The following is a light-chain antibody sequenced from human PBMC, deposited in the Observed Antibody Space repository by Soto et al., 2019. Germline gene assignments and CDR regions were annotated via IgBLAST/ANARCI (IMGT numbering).Light chain of an antibody. CDR2: QDT. Sequence: SYELTQPPSVSVSPGQTASITCSGDKLGDKYAYWYQQKPGQSPVMVIFQDTKRPSGIPERFSGSNSGNTATLTISGTQAMDEADYYGQTWDSSVVFGGGTKLTVL. J-gene: IGLJ2*01. V-gene: IGLV3-1*01. CDR3: QTWDSSVV. CDR1: KLGDKY.